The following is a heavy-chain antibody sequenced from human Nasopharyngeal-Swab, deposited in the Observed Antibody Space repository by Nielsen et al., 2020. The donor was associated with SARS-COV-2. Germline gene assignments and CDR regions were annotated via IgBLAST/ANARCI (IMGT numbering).Heavy chain of an antibody. D-gene: IGHD6-6*01. CDR3: ARHISSSRAYFDS. CDR2: TSYRSRWFT. CDR1: GDSVSNSNNS. V-gene: IGHV6-1*01. Sequence: LRLSCVISGDSVSNSNNSWSWIRQSPSRGLEWLGRTSYRSRWFTDYAPSVESRITINPDTSKNQLSLLVNSVTPEDTAVYYCARHISSSRAYFDSWGQGTLVTASS. J-gene: IGHJ4*02.